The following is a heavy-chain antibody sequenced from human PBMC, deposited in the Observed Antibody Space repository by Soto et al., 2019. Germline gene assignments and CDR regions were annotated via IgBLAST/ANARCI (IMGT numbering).Heavy chain of an antibody. CDR3: ARDLDYYGSGSYAGKWGCAFDI. D-gene: IGHD3-10*01. J-gene: IGHJ3*02. Sequence: QVQLQESGPGLVKPSQTLSLTCTVSGGSISSGGYYWSWIRQHPGKGLEWIGYIYYSGSTYYNPSLKSRVIISVDTSKNQFSLQLSSVTAADTAVYYCARDLDYYGSGSYAGKWGCAFDIWGQGTMVTVSS. CDR1: GGSISSGGYY. V-gene: IGHV4-31*03. CDR2: IYYSGST.